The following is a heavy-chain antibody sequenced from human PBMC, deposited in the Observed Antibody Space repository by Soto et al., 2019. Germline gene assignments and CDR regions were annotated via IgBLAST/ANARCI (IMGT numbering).Heavy chain of an antibody. CDR2: INAGNGNT. Sequence: ASVKVSCKASGYTFTSYGIHWVRQAPGQRLEWTGWINAGNGNTKYSEKFQGRVTITRDTSASTAYLGLSSLRSEDTAVYYCARDPNDSSAYYHHYYYGMDVWGQGTTVTVSS. J-gene: IGHJ6*02. D-gene: IGHD3-22*01. CDR1: GYTFTSYG. V-gene: IGHV1-3*01. CDR3: ARDPNDSSAYYHHYYYGMDV.